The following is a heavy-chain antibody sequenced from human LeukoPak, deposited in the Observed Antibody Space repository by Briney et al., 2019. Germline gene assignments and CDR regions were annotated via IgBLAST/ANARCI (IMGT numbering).Heavy chain of an antibody. J-gene: IGHJ6*03. Sequence: SETLSLTCTVSGGSISSYYWSWIRQPPGKGLEWIGYIYYSGSTNYNPSLKSQVTISVDTSKNQFSLKLSSVTAADTAVYYCARDGTPNYSSGWVYMDVWGKGTTVTISS. V-gene: IGHV4-59*01. CDR3: ARDGTPNYSSGWVYMDV. CDR1: GGSISSYY. CDR2: IYYSGST. D-gene: IGHD6-25*01.